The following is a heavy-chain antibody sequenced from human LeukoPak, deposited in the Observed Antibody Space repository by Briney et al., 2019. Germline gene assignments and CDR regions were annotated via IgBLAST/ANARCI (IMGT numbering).Heavy chain of an antibody. CDR2: ISGDGDST. CDR3: AKTTRSGWSEDY. D-gene: IGHD6-19*01. Sequence: GGSLRLSCAASGFTFEDYAMHWVRQVPGKGLEWVSLISGDGDSTYYADSVKGRFTISRDNSKNSLYLQMNSLRTEDTALYYCAKTTRSGWSEDYWGQGTLVIVSS. J-gene: IGHJ4*02. CDR1: GFTFEDYA. V-gene: IGHV3-43*02.